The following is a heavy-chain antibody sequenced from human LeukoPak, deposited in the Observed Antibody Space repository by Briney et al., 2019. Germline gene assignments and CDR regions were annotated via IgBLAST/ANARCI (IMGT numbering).Heavy chain of an antibody. Sequence: GGSLRLSCAASGFTFSSYGMHWVRQAPGKGLEWVAFIRYDGSNKYYADSVKGRFTISRDNSKNTLYLQMNSLRAEDTAVYYCAKVGGFRRWELPDYYYYMDVWGKGTTVTISS. CDR2: IRYDGSNK. CDR3: AKVGGFRRWELPDYYYYMDV. CDR1: GFTFSSYG. D-gene: IGHD1-26*01. V-gene: IGHV3-30*02. J-gene: IGHJ6*03.